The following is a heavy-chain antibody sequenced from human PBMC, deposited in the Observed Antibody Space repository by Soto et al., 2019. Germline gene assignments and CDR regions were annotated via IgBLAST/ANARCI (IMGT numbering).Heavy chain of an antibody. CDR3: ASGLRYFDNYYYYYMDV. Sequence: GASVKVSCKASGYTFTSYGISWVRQAPGQGLEWMGWISAYNGNTNYAQKLQGRVTMTTDTSTSTAYMELRSLRSEDTAVYYCASGLRYFDNYYYYYMDVWGKGTTVTVSS. J-gene: IGHJ6*03. D-gene: IGHD3-9*01. CDR2: ISAYNGNT. CDR1: GYTFTSYG. V-gene: IGHV1-18*01.